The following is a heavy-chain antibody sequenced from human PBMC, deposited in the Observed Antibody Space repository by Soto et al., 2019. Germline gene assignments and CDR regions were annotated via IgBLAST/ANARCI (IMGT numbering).Heavy chain of an antibody. CDR2: INSDGTYR. CDR1: GFTFSNYW. CDR3: ASAFTQAFASGDDFDY. V-gene: IGHV3-74*01. D-gene: IGHD7-27*01. Sequence: EVQLVESGGGLVQPGGSLRLSCAASGFTFSNYWMHWVRQVPGKGLVWVSRINSDGTYRSYADFAKGRFTISRDDAKNTAYLQMNSLSAEDTAVYYCASAFTQAFASGDDFDYWGQGTLVTVSS. J-gene: IGHJ4*02.